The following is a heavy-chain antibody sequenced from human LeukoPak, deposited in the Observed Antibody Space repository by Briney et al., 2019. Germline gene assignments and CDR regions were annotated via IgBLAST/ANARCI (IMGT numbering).Heavy chain of an antibody. Sequence: GGSLRLSCAASGFTFSSYAMHWVRQAPGKGLEWVAVISYDGSNKHYADSVKGRFTISRDNSKNTLYLQMNSLRAEDTAVYYCARVIVPVAAGHYYYYGMDVWGQGTTVAVSS. CDR1: GFTFSSYA. CDR3: ARVIVPVAAGHYYYYGMDV. CDR2: ISYDGSNK. D-gene: IGHD6-13*01. V-gene: IGHV3-30-3*01. J-gene: IGHJ6*02.